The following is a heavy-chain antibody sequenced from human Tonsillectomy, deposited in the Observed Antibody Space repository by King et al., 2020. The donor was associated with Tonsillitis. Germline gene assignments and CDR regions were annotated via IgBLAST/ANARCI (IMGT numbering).Heavy chain of an antibody. V-gene: IGHV3-49*04. J-gene: IGHJ4*02. Sequence: VQLVESEGGLVQPGRSLRLSCTGSGFTFADYPLSWVRQAPGKGLEWVGFIRDEAYGGTTEYAASVRGRFTISRDDSKSVAYLQMNSLEVEDTAVYYCTRGWGLERELLPFDYWGQGTLVTVSS. CDR2: IRDEAYGGTT. D-gene: IGHD1-7*01. CDR3: TRGWGLERELLPFDY. CDR1: GFTFADYP.